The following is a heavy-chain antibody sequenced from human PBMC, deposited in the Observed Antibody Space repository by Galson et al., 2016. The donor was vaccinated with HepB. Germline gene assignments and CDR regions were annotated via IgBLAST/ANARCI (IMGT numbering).Heavy chain of an antibody. J-gene: IGHJ4*02. CDR3: ARQLAGLRWYYFDY. CDR1: GASISSSGSY. Sequence: ETLSLTCTVSGASISSSGSYWGWIRQPPGKGLEWIGSFYYSGNTYCNPSLKSRVTISVDTSRNQFSLKVNSVTAADTAVYYCARQLAGLRWYYFDYWGQGTLVTVSS. D-gene: IGHD4-23*01. CDR2: FYYSGNT. V-gene: IGHV4-39*01.